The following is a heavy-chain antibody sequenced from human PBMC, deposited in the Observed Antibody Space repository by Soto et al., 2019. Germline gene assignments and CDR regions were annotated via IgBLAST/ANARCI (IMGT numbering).Heavy chain of an antibody. CDR3: ATPIQDTAMDPANYYYYGMDV. D-gene: IGHD5-18*01. V-gene: IGHV3-23*01. J-gene: IGHJ6*02. CDR1: GFTFSSYA. Sequence: GGSLRLSCAASGFTFSSYAMSWVRQAPGKGLEWVSAISGSGGSTYYADSVKGRFTISRDNSKNTLYLQMNSLRAEDTAVYYCATPIQDTAMDPANYYYYGMDVWGQGTTVTVSS. CDR2: ISGSGGST.